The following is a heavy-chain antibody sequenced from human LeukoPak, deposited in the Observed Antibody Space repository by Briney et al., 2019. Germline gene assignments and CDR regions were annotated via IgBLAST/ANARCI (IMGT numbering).Heavy chain of an antibody. CDR2: IWYDGSNK. J-gene: IGHJ4*02. CDR3: ARDPEYFYSSSSLSTNSLVDY. CDR1: GFTFSSYG. Sequence: GGSLRLSCAASGFTFSSYGMHWVRQAPGKGLEWVAVIWYDGSNKYYADSVKGRFTISRDNSKNTLYLQMNSLRAEDTAVYYCARDPEYFYSSSSLSTNSLVDYWGQGTLVTVSS. D-gene: IGHD6-6*01. V-gene: IGHV3-33*01.